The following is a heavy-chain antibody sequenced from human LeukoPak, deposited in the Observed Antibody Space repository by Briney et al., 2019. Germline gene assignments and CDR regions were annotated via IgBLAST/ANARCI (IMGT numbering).Heavy chain of an antibody. Sequence: SETLSLTCAVSGGSISTNNWWTWVRQPPGKGLEWIGEIHHSGSTDYNPSLKSRVTISPDKSKNQFSLKLSSVTAADTAVYYCARTTEGGYTYDYFYYYYMDVWGRGTTVTISS. CDR2: IHHSGST. V-gene: IGHV4-4*02. J-gene: IGHJ6*03. D-gene: IGHD5-18*01. CDR1: GGSISTNNW. CDR3: ARTTEGGYTYDYFYYYYMDV.